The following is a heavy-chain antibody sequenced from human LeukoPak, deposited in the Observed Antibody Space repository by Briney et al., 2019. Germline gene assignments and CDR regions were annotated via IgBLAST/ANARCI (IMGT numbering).Heavy chain of an antibody. CDR3: SVGGYSSSSWFDP. CDR2: ISSSSSYI. V-gene: IGHV3-21*01. D-gene: IGHD6-6*01. Sequence: GGSLRLSCAASGVTFSSYSMNWVRQAPGKGLEWVSSISSSSSYIYYADLVSSRFTISRDNAKNSLYLQMNSLRAEDTAVYYCSVGGYSSSSWFDPWGQGTLVTVSS. J-gene: IGHJ5*02. CDR1: GVTFSSYS.